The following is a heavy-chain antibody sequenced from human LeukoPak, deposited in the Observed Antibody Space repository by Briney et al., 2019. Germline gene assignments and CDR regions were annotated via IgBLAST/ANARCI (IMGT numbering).Heavy chain of an antibody. CDR1: GGSISSGGYY. Sequence: PSQTLSLTCTVSGGSISSGGYYWSWIRQHPGKGLEWIGYIYYSGSTYYNPSLKSRVIISVDTSKNQFSLKLSSVTAADTAVYYCARGWKNILTGYPYYFDYWGQGTLVTVSS. D-gene: IGHD3-9*01. CDR3: ARGWKNILTGYPYYFDY. J-gene: IGHJ4*02. V-gene: IGHV4-31*03. CDR2: IYYSGST.